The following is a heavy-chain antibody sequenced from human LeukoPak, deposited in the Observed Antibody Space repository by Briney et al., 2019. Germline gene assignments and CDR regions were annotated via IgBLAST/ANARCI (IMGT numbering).Heavy chain of an antibody. V-gene: IGHV3-33*08. J-gene: IGHJ6*02. D-gene: IGHD1-26*01. CDR3: ARSYSGSYDPPYYYGMDV. CDR1: GFTFSNFC. Sequence: GGSLRLSCAASGFTFSNFCMHWVRQAPGKGPEWVAVIWYDGSNKYYADSVKGRFTISRDNSKNTLYLQMNSLRAEDTAVYYCARSYSGSYDPPYYYGMDVWGQGTTVTVSS. CDR2: IWYDGSNK.